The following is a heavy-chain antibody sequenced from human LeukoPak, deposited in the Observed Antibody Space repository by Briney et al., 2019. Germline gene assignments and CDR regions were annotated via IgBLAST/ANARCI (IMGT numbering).Heavy chain of an antibody. V-gene: IGHV3-74*01. Sequence: GGSLRLSCAASGFTFSSYAMSWVRQAPGKGLEWVSRINTDGSSTNYADSVKGRFTISRDNAKNTLYLQMNSLRAEDTAVYYCARTYSSGWSVGSGFDYWGQGTLVTVSS. CDR3: ARTYSSGWSVGSGFDY. CDR2: INTDGSST. D-gene: IGHD6-19*01. CDR1: GFTFSSYA. J-gene: IGHJ4*02.